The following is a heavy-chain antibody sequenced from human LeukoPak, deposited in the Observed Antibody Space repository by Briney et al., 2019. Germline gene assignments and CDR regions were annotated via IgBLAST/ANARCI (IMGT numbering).Heavy chain of an antibody. CDR1: GGSFSGYY. CDR3: ARGGGSSSE. J-gene: IGHJ4*02. CDR2: INHSGST. V-gene: IGHV4-34*01. Sequence: SETLSLTCAVYGGSFSGYYWSWIRQPPGKGLEWIGEINHSGSTNYNLSLKSRVTISVDTSKNQFSLKLSSVTAADTAVYYCARGGGSSSEWGQGTLVTVSS. D-gene: IGHD1-26*01.